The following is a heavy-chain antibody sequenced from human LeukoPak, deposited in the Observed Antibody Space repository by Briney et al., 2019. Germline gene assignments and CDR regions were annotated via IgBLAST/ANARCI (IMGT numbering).Heavy chain of an antibody. Sequence: ASVKVSCKPSGYTFTAYYLHWVRQAPGQGLEWMGWINPTSGGTHYALKFQGRVTMTRDTSISTAYMELSRLTSDDTAVYYCAREGIAEPDTNWFDPWGQGTLVTVSS. CDR2: INPTSGGT. V-gene: IGHV1-2*02. D-gene: IGHD6-13*01. CDR1: GYTFTAYY. CDR3: AREGIAEPDTNWFDP. J-gene: IGHJ5*02.